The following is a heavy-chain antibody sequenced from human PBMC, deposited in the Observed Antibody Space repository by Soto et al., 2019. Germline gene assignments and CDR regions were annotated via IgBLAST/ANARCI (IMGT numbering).Heavy chain of an antibody. CDR2: IKQDGTDK. CDR3: ARDNGPSDF. V-gene: IGHV3-7*01. CDR1: GYSFRSYW. Sequence: RLSCVGSGYSFRSYWMSWVRQAPGKGLEWVAKIKQDGTDKYYVGSVKGRFTISRDNSKNSLYLQMNRLRAEDTGIYFCARDNGPSDFWGRGPLVTVS. J-gene: IGHJ4*01.